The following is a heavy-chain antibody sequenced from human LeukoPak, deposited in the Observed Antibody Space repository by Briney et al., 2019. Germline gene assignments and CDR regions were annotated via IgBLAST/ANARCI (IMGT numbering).Heavy chain of an antibody. CDR3: ARGGDTTDY. V-gene: IGHV4-61*05. CDR1: GGSISSSSYY. D-gene: IGHD3-16*01. Sequence: SETLSLTCTVSGGSISSSSYYWGWIRQPPGKGLEWIGRIYTSGSTNYNPSLKSRVTMSVDTSKNQFSLKLSSVTAADTAVYYCARGGDTTDYWGQGTLVTVSS. CDR2: IYTSGST. J-gene: IGHJ4*02.